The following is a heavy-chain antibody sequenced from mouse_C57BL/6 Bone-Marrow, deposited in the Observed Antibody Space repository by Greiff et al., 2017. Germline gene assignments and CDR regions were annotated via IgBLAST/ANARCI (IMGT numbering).Heavy chain of an antibody. CDR2: ISSGGSYT. CDR3: AREDYYCSSYAWFAY. D-gene: IGHD1-1*01. J-gene: IGHJ3*01. Sequence: EVQLVESGGDLVKPGGSLKLSCAASGFTFSSYGMSWVRQTPDKRLEWVATISSGGSYTYYPDSVKGRFTISRDNAKNTLYLQMSSLKSEDTAMYYCAREDYYCSSYAWFAYWGQGTLVTVSA. CDR1: GFTFSSYG. V-gene: IGHV5-6*01.